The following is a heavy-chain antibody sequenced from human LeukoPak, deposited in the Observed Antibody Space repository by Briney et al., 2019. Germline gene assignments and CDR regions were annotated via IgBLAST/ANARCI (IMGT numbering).Heavy chain of an antibody. CDR1: GYTFTSYG. CDR3: ARDYRNYDILTGYRYYFDY. D-gene: IGHD3-9*01. V-gene: IGHV1-18*01. J-gene: IGHJ4*02. CDR2: ISAYNGNT. Sequence: ASVKVSCKASGYTFTSYGISWVRQAPGQGLEWMGWISAYNGNTNYAQKLQGKVTMTTDTSTSTAYMELRSLRSDDTAVYYCARDYRNYDILTGYRYYFDYWGQGTLVTVSS.